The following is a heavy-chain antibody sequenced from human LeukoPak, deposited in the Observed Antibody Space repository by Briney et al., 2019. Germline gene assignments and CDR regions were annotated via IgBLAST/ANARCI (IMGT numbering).Heavy chain of an antibody. CDR2: IRSKAYGGTT. D-gene: IGHD3-3*01. V-gene: IGHV3-49*04. CDR3: TRNEAKYYDFWSGYSSGPFDY. J-gene: IGHJ4*02. CDR1: GFTFGDYA. Sequence: PGGSLRLSCTASGFTFGDYAMSWVRQAPGKGLEWVGFIRSKAYGGTTEYAASVKGRFTISRDDSKSIAYLQKNSLKTEDTAVYYCTRNEAKYYDFWSGYSSGPFDYWGQGTLVTVSS.